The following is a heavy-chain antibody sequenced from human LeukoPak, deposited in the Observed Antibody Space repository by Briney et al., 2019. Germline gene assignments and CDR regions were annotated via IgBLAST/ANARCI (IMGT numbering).Heavy chain of an antibody. Sequence: SETLSLTCTVSGGSISSGGYFWSWICQHPGKGLEWIGYIYYSGSTYYNASLKSRVIISVDTSKNQFSLKLSSVTAADTAVYYCARFRYYDSSGYYPYYFDYWGQGTLVTVSS. D-gene: IGHD3-22*01. V-gene: IGHV4-31*03. CDR2: IYYSGST. CDR1: GGSISSGGYF. J-gene: IGHJ4*02. CDR3: ARFRYYDSSGYYPYYFDY.